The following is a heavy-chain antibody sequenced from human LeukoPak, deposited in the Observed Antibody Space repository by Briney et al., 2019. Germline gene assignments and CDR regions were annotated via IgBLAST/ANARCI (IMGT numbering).Heavy chain of an antibody. CDR3: ARSTKAPGDY. Sequence: GGSLRLSCAASGFTFSSYWMAWVRQAPGKGLEWVGNINHDGSNKYNVDSVKGRFTISGDNAKNSVYLEMNSLRADDTAVYYCARSTKAPGDYWGQGILVTVSS. CDR1: GFTFSSYW. J-gene: IGHJ4*02. V-gene: IGHV3-7*03. CDR2: INHDGSNK.